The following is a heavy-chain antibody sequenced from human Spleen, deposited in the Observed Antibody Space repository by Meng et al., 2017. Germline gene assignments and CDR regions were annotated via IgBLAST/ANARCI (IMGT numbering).Heavy chain of an antibody. CDR3: ARDDVDTALVNDFYFAL. J-gene: IGHJ2*01. V-gene: IGHV4-4*07. Sequence: GSLRLSCTVSGGSISNYYWSWIRQPAGKGLEWIGRIYTSGSTNYNPSLKSRVTMSVHTSKNQFSLKLNSVTAADTAVYYCARDDVDTALVNDFYFALWGRGTQVTVSS. CDR2: IYTSGST. D-gene: IGHD5-18*01. CDR1: GGSISNYY.